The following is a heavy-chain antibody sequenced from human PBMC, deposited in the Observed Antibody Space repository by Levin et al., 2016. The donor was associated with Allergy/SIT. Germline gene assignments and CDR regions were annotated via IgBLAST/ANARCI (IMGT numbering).Heavy chain of an antibody. J-gene: IGHJ6*02. V-gene: IGHV1-2*02. CDR1: GGTFSSYA. CDR2: INPNSGGT. Sequence: ASVKVSCKASGGTFSSYAISWVRQAPGQGLEWMGWINPNSGGTNYAQKFQGRVTMTRDTSISTAYMELSRLRSDDTAVYYCARDMSLDGVVYYYYYGMDVWGQGTTVTVSS. D-gene: IGHD2-8*01. CDR3: ARDMSLDGVVYYYYYGMDV.